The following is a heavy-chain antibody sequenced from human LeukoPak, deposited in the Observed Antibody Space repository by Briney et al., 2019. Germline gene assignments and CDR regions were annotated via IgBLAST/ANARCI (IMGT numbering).Heavy chain of an antibody. CDR1: GFSLTTSGVG. D-gene: IGHD3-22*01. J-gene: IGHJ5*02. V-gene: IGHV2-5*02. CDR2: INWDDQK. CDR3: AHRRDSSGYQYRYWFAP. Sequence: SGPTLLNPTQTLTLTCTFSGFSLTTSGVGVGWIRQPPGKALEWLALINWDDQKVYSPSLQSRLSITKDTSKNQVVLTMTNVDPVDTATYYCAHRRDSSGYQYRYWFAPWGQGTLVTVSS.